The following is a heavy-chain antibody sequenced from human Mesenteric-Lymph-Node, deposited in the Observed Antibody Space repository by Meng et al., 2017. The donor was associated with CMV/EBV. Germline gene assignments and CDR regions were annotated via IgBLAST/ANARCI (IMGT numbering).Heavy chain of an antibody. CDR2: INSDGSST. CDR3: VRESGRREPNYYYYGMDV. Sequence: GGSLRLSCAASGLTFSSYWMHWVRQAPGKGLVWVSRINSDGSSTNYADSAKGRFTISRDNAKNTLSLQMNSLRGDDTAVYYCVRESGRREPNYYYYGMDVWGQGTTVTVSS. V-gene: IGHV3-74*01. CDR1: GLTFSSYW. D-gene: IGHD1-14*01. J-gene: IGHJ6*02.